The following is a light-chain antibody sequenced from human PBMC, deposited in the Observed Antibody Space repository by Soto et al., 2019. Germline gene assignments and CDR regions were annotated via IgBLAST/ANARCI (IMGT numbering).Light chain of an antibody. Sequence: DIQMTQSPSSVSASVGDRVTITCRASQDISNWLAWYQQKPWKAPKLLIYTASSLQSGVPSRFSGSGSGTDFTLTISGLQPEDFATYYCQQANSFPPWTFGQGTKVEIK. CDR2: TAS. V-gene: IGKV1-12*01. J-gene: IGKJ1*01. CDR3: QQANSFPPWT. CDR1: QDISNW.